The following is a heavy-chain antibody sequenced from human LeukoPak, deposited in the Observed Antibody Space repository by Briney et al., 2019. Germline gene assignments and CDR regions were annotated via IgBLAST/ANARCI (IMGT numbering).Heavy chain of an antibody. CDR1: GDSVSTKSAT. CDR2: TFYTSNWNS. D-gene: IGHD5-18*01. V-gene: IGHV6-1*01. CDR3: ARGYLKTGFGS. J-gene: IGHJ4*02. Sequence: TSQTLSLTCAISGDSVSTKSATWNWIRQSPSRGLEWLGRTFYTSNWNSGYAGSVRGRIIITPDTCKNQYSLHLNSVTPEDSAVYYCARGYLKTGFGSWGQGTLVTVSS.